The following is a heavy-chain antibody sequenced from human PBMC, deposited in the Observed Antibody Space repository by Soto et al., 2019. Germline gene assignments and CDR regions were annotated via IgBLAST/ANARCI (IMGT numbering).Heavy chain of an antibody. Sequence: GGSLRLSCAASGFTFSSYAMHWVRQAPGKGLEYVSAISSNGGSTYYANSVKGRFTSSRDNSKNTLYLQMGSLRAEDMAVYYCARDSKGRGYIGYAADYWGQGTMATVSS. CDR2: ISSNGGST. V-gene: IGHV3-64*01. CDR1: GFTFSSYA. CDR3: ARDSKGRGYIGYAADY. J-gene: IGHJ4*02. D-gene: IGHD5-12*01.